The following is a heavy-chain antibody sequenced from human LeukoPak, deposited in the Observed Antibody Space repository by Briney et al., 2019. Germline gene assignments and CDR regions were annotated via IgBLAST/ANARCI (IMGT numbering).Heavy chain of an antibody. CDR1: GFTFKLYW. CDR3: VRASRVRAADFDY. J-gene: IGHJ4*02. Sequence: QPGGSLRLSCAASGFTFKLYWMHWVRQVPGKRPVWVSRINDDGSDTIYADSVRGRFTISRDDAKNTVYLQMNNLRAGDTAVYYCVRASRVRAADFDYWGQGTLVAVS. CDR2: INDDGSDT. D-gene: IGHD2-15*01. V-gene: IGHV3-74*01.